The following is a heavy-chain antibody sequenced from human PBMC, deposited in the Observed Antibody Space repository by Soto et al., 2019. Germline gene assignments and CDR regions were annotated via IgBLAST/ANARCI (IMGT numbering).Heavy chain of an antibody. J-gene: IGHJ4*02. Sequence: ASVKVSCKTSGFSFTSNHIHWLRQAPGQGLEWMGVINPSLGRANYAQKFQDRVTMTWDTSTTTVYMELSGLRSDDTAVYYCARAPYSSTSFFFDYWGQGALVTVSS. D-gene: IGHD6-6*01. CDR2: INPSLGRA. CDR3: ARAPYSSTSFFFDY. CDR1: GFSFTSNH. V-gene: IGHV1-46*01.